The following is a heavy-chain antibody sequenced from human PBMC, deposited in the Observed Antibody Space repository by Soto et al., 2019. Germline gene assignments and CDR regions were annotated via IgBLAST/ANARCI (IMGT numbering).Heavy chain of an antibody. D-gene: IGHD3-3*01. Sequence: GGSLRLSCAASGFTFSSYSMNWVRQAPGKGLEWVSYISSSSSTIYYADSVKGRFTISRDNAKNSLYLQMNSLRAEDTAVYYCARDPFWSGYYTAFDIWGQGTMVTVSS. J-gene: IGHJ3*02. CDR2: ISSSSSTI. CDR3: ARDPFWSGYYTAFDI. CDR1: GFTFSSYS. V-gene: IGHV3-48*01.